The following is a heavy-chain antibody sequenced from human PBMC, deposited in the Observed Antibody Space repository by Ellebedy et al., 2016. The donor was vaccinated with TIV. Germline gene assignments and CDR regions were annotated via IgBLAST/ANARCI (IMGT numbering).Heavy chain of an antibody. CDR3: ARDLGVHWYFDL. CDR2: INAYSGNT. Sequence: ASVKVSCXASGYTFSTHGINWVRQAPGQGLEWMGWINAYSGNTNYAQKLQGRVTMTTDTSTSTAYMEPRSLRSDDTAIYYCARDLGVHWYFDLWGRGTLVTVSS. CDR1: GYTFSTHG. V-gene: IGHV1-18*01. J-gene: IGHJ2*01. D-gene: IGHD3-16*01.